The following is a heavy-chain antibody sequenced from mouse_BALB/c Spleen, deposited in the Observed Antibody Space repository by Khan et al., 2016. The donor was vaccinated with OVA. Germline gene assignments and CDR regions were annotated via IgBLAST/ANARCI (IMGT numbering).Heavy chain of an antibody. CDR2: INPHIGET. D-gene: IGHD1-1*01. CDR3: ARIYGSDFDY. Sequence: VQLKQSGPELVKPGASVKISCKASGYSFTGYFIHWVMQSHGKSLEWIGRINPHIGETFYNQKFRGKATLTVDESSSTAHMELRCLASEDSAVYFCARIYGSDFDYWGQGTTLTVSS. V-gene: IGHV1-20*02. J-gene: IGHJ2*01. CDR1: GYSFTGYF.